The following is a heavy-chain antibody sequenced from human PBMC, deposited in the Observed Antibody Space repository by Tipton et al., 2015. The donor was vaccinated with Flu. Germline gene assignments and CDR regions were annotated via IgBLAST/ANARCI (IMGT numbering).Heavy chain of an antibody. V-gene: IGHV4-59*01. CDR2: VFYSGTT. CDR3: ARGGWEPHGGWFDP. D-gene: IGHD1-26*01. CDR1: GDSLRSYY. Sequence: TLSLTCTVSGDSLRSYYWSWIRQSPGKGLEWIGQVFYSGTTNYNPSLKSRVTISLDKSKNQFSLKLNSMTTGDTAVFYCARGGWEPHGGWFDPWGRGILVTVSS. J-gene: IGHJ5*02.